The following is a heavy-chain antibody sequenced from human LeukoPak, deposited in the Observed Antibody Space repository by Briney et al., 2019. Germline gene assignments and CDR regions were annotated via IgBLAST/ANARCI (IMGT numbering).Heavy chain of an antibody. CDR1: GFTFSSYA. CDR2: IYIDGRT. J-gene: IGHJ6*02. Sequence: GSLRLSCAASGFTFSSYAMSWVRQAPGKGLEWIGTIYIDGRTYSNPSLRSRVTMSLDTSENQSSLKLNSVTATDTAIYYCARRSHCEGGSCPPVWGQGTTATVSS. CDR3: ARRSHCEGGSCPPV. D-gene: IGHD2-15*01. V-gene: IGHV4-59*04.